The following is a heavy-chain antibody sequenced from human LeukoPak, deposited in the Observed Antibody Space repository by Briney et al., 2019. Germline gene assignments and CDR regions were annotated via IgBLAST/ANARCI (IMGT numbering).Heavy chain of an antibody. Sequence: GRSLRLSCAASGFTFSSYGMHWVRQAPGKGLEWVAVISYDGSNKYYADSVKGRFTNSRDNSKNTLYLQMNSLRAEDTAVYYCARETYGYSYYFDYWGQGTLVTVSS. J-gene: IGHJ4*02. CDR1: GFTFSSYG. CDR3: ARETYGYSYYFDY. D-gene: IGHD5-24*01. V-gene: IGHV3-30*03. CDR2: ISYDGSNK.